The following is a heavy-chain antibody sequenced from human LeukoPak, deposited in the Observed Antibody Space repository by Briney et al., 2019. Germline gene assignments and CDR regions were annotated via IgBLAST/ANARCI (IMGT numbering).Heavy chain of an antibody. J-gene: IGHJ4*02. V-gene: IGHV3-23*01. CDR2: ISGSGGST. CDR3: AAPVYYYDSSGYYIDY. CDR1: GFTFSSYA. D-gene: IGHD3-22*01. Sequence: GGSLRLSCAASGFTFSSYAMSWVRQAPGKGLEWVSAISGSGGSTYYADSVKGRFTISRDNSKNTLYLQMNSLRAEDTAVYYCAAPVYYYDSSGYYIDYWGQGTLVTVSS.